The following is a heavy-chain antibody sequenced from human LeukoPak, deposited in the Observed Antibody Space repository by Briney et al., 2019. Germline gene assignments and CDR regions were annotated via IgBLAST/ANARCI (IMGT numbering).Heavy chain of an antibody. CDR3: ARAAVVGGYYFDY. V-gene: IGHV3-53*01. J-gene: IGHJ4*02. CDR2: IFSGGNT. Sequence: PGGSLRLSCAASGFTVSTNFMSWVRQAPGKGLEWVSIIFSGGNTYYADSVKGRFTISRDNSRNTLYLQMNSLRAEDTAVYYCARAAVVGGYYFDYWGQGTLVTVSS. CDR1: GFTVSTNF. D-gene: IGHD3-10*01.